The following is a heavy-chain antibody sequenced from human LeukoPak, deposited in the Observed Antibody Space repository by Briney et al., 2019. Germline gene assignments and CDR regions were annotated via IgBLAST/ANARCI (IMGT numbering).Heavy chain of an antibody. CDR3: ARDWSYSSGWRVELIDY. D-gene: IGHD6-19*01. V-gene: IGHV1-8*01. J-gene: IGHJ4*02. CDR2: MNPNSGNT. CDR1: GYTFTSYD. Sequence: ASVKVSCKASGYTFTSYDINWVRQATGQGLEWMGWMNPNSGNTGYAQKFQGRVTMTRNTSISTAYMELSSLRSEDTAVYYCARDWSYSSGWRVELIDYWGQGTLVTVSS.